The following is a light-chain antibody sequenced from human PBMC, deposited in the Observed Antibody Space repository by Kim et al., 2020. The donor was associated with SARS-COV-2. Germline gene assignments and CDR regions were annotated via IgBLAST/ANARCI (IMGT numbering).Light chain of an antibody. CDR3: SSYTSSSLVV. CDR1: SSDVGGYNY. Sequence: GQSITISCTGTSSDVGGYNYVSWYQQHPGKAPQLMIYDVSKRPSVVSNRFSGSKSGNTASLTISGLQAEDEADYYCSSYTSSSLVVFGGGTQLTVL. V-gene: IGLV2-14*04. CDR2: DVS. J-gene: IGLJ2*01.